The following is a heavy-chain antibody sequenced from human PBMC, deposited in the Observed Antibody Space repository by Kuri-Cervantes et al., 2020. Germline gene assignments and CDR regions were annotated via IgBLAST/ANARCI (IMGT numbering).Heavy chain of an antibody. CDR1: GFTFSSYA. CDR2: IYGGGRT. Sequence: ETLSLTCAASGFTFSSYAMHWVRQAPGKGLEWVSVIYGGGRTDYADSVKGRFTISRDNSENTLSLQMHSLRAEDTAIYYCARELGRGGISPYFDYWGQGTLVTVSS. D-gene: IGHD3-10*01. CDR3: ARELGRGGISPYFDY. V-gene: IGHV3-66*01. J-gene: IGHJ4*02.